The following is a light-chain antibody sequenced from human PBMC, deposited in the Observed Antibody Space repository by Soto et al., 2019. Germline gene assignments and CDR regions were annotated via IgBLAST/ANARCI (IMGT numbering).Light chain of an antibody. CDR2: DVS. CDR1: SSDVGTYNY. V-gene: IGLV2-11*01. CDR3: CSYAGGYTHAV. J-gene: IGLJ2*01. Sequence: QSVLTQPRSVSGPPGQSVSISCSGTSSDVGTYNYVSCYQQHPGKAPKLMIYDVSKRPSGVPDRFSGSKSGNTASLTISGLQAEDEADYYCCSYAGGYTHAVFGGGTKVTVL.